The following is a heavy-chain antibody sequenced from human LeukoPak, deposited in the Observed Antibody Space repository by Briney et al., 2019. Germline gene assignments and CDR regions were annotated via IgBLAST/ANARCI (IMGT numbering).Heavy chain of an antibody. J-gene: IGHJ4*02. CDR1: GFTFSSYA. Sequence: GGSLRLSCAASGFTFSSYAMGWVRQAPGKGLEWVSGISGSGGSTYYADSVKGRFTISRDNSKNTLYLQMNSLRAEDTAVYYCAKQGCGGGSCYFDYWGQGTLVTVSS. V-gene: IGHV3-23*01. CDR2: ISGSGGST. D-gene: IGHD2-15*01. CDR3: AKQGCGGGSCYFDY.